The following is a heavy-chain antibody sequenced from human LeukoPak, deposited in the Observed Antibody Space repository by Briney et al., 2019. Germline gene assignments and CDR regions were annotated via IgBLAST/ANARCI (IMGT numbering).Heavy chain of an antibody. CDR3: ANFGEVYYDSRTRFDY. CDR2: ISGSGGST. CDR1: GFTFSSYA. Sequence: GGSLRLSCAGPGFTFSSYAMSWVRQAPGKGLEWVSAISGSGGSTSYADSVKGRFTIPRDNSKNTMYLHMNSLRAEDTAVYYCANFGEVYYDSRTRFDYWGQGTLVTVSS. D-gene: IGHD3-22*01. J-gene: IGHJ4*02. V-gene: IGHV3-23*01.